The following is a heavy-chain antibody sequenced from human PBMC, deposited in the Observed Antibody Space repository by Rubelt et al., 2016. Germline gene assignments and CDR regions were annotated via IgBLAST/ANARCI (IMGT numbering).Heavy chain of an antibody. J-gene: IGHJ1*01. V-gene: IGHV4-34*01. CDR3: ARGKSGSSKYFQH. Sequence: QVQLQQWGAGLLKPSETLSLTCAVYGGSFSGYYWSWIRQPPGKGLEWIGEINHSGSTNYNPSLKSRVTISVDTSKNQFFLKLSSVTAADTAVYYCARGKSGSSKYFQHWGQGTLVTVSS. D-gene: IGHD1-26*01. CDR2: INHSGST. CDR1: GGSFSGYY.